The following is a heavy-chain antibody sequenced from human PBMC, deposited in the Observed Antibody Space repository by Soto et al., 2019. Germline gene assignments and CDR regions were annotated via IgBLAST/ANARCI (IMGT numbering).Heavy chain of an antibody. J-gene: IGHJ4*02. CDR2: ITSSGAPI. V-gene: IGHV3-48*01. CDR3: ARSGNYRLDC. CDR1: GFTFSSYN. D-gene: IGHD1-26*01. Sequence: PGGSLRLSCAASGFTFSSYNMNWVRQAPGKGLEWISHITSSGAPIYYADSVKGRFTISRDNARNSLYLQMNSLRAEDTALYYCARSGNYRLDCWGQGTQVTVSS.